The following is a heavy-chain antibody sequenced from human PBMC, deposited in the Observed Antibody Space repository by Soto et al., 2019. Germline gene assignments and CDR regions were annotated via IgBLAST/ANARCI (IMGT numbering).Heavy chain of an antibody. CDR2: IYYSGST. D-gene: IGHD5-18*01. CDR3: ARYQYSYGYLDY. J-gene: IGHJ4*02. V-gene: IGHV4-59*08. Sequence: SETLSLTCTVSGGSISSYYWSWIRQPPGKGLEWIGYIYYSGSTNYNPSLKSRVTISVDTSKNQFSLKLSSVTAADTAVYYCARYQYSYGYLDYWGQGTLVTVSS. CDR1: GGSISSYY.